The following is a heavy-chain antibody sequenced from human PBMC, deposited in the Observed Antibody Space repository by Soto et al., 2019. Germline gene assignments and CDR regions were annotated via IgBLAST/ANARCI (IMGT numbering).Heavy chain of an antibody. CDR2: ISAYNGNT. J-gene: IGHJ4*02. D-gene: IGHD5-12*01. V-gene: IGHV1-18*04. CDR3: ARDTINDY. Sequence: GASVKVSCKASGYTFTGYYMHWVRQAPGQGLEWMGWISAYNGNTNYAQKLQGRVTMTTDTSTSTAYMELRSLRSEDTAVYYCARDTINDYWGQGTLVTVSS. CDR1: GYTFTGYY.